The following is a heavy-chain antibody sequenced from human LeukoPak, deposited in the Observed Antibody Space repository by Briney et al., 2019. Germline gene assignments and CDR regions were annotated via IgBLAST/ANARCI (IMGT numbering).Heavy chain of an antibody. CDR3: AKSYNGYESKPDY. CDR1: GFTFSSSA. V-gene: IGHV3-23*01. J-gene: IGHJ4*02. Sequence: GGSLRLSCAASGFTFSSSAMSWVRQAPGKGLEWVSSISNSGGRIFYTDSVKGRFTISRDNSKITLYLQMNSLRAEDTAVYYCAKSYNGYESKPDYWGQGTLVTVSS. D-gene: IGHD5-12*01. CDR2: ISNSGGRI.